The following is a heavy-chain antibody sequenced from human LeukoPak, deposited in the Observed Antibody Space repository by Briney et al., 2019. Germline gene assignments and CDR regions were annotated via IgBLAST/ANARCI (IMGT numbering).Heavy chain of an antibody. CDR2: INPNTGGT. Sequence: ASVKVSCKASGYTFTGYYIHWVRQAPGQGLEWMGWINPNTGGTTFAERFQGRVTMTRDTSVSTAYMELSRVRSDDTAVYYCARSPVYSYDTTDPYDDLYNWFDPWGQGTLVTVSS. D-gene: IGHD3-22*01. V-gene: IGHV1-2*02. J-gene: IGHJ5*02. CDR3: ARSPVYSYDTTDPYDDLYNWFDP. CDR1: GYTFTGYY.